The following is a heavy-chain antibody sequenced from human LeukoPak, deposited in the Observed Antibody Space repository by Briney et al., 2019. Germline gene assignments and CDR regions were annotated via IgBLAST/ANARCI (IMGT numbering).Heavy chain of an antibody. Sequence: SETLSLTCSVSGGSISGYYWSWIRQPPGKGLEWIGYIYYSGSTNYNPSLKSRVTISVDTSKNQFSLKLSSVTAADTAVYYCAKSEDGDYYYYYGMDVWGQGTTVTVSS. CDR2: IYYSGST. V-gene: IGHV4-59*08. D-gene: IGHD4-17*01. CDR1: GGSISGYY. J-gene: IGHJ6*02. CDR3: AKSEDGDYYYYYGMDV.